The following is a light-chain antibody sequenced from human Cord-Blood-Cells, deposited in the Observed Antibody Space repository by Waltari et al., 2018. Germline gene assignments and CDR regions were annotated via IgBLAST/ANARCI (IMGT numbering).Light chain of an antibody. CDR2: AAS. Sequence: AIRMTQSPSSFSASTGDRVTITCRASQGFSSYLAWYQQKPGKAPKLLSYAASTLQSGVPSRFSGSGSATDFTLTISCLQSEDFATYYCQQYYSYPYSFGQGTKLEIK. J-gene: IGKJ2*03. CDR1: QGFSSY. CDR3: QQYYSYPYS. V-gene: IGKV1-8*01.